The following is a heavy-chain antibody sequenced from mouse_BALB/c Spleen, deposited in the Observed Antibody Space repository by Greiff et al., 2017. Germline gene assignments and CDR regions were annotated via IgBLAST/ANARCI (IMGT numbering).Heavy chain of an antibody. CDR2: IWGDGST. V-gene: IGHV2-6-7*01. J-gene: IGHJ1*01. D-gene: IGHD1-1*01. CDR3: ARDASPYGSYWYFDV. Sequence: QVQLKESGPGLVAPSQSLSITCTVSGFSLTGYGVNWVRQPPGKGLEWLGMIWGDGSTDYNSALKSRLSISKDNSKSQVFLKMNSLQTDDTARYYCARDASPYGSYWYFDVWGAGTTVTVSA. CDR1: GFSLTGYG.